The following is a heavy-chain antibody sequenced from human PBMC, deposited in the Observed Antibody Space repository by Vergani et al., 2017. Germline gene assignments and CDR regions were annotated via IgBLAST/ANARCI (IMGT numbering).Heavy chain of an antibody. CDR2: ISGSGGFT. D-gene: IGHD1-26*01. J-gene: IGHJ6*03. Sequence: VQLVESGGGVVQPGRSLRLSCAASGFTFTNFAMTWVRQAPGEGLEWVSGISGSGGFTYYADSVKGRFTISRDNSKNTMFLQMNNLRAEDTAVYYCAKGGVGADTRYYYMDVWGKGTTVTVSS. V-gene: IGHV3-23*04. CDR3: AKGGVGADTRYYYMDV. CDR1: GFTFTNFA.